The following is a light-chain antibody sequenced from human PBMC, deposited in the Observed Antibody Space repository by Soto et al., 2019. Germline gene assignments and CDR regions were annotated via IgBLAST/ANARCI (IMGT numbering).Light chain of an antibody. CDR1: SRDIGASDF. Sequence: QSALTPPASVSGSPGQSIAISCTGTSRDIGASDFVSWYQQHPDKAPKLLIYEVSNRPSGGSDRFSGSKSVNTATLTISVLQAGDEAEYYCISHTSSNTRVFWTVTKVTVL. CDR3: ISHTSSNTRV. CDR2: EVS. V-gene: IGLV2-14*03. J-gene: IGLJ1*01.